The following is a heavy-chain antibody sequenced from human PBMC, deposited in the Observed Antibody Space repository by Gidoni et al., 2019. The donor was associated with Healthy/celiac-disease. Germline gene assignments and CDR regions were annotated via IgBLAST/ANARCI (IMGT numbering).Heavy chain of an antibody. CDR2: INHSGST. Sequence: QVQLQQWGAGLLKPSETLSLTRAVYGGYFSGYYWSWIRQPPGKGLEWIGEINHSGSTNYNPSLKSRVTISVDTSKTQFSLKLSSVTAADTAVYYCARRQYDFWSGYYFDYWGQGTLVTVSS. CDR3: ARRQYDFWSGYYFDY. J-gene: IGHJ4*02. CDR1: GGYFSGYY. V-gene: IGHV4-34*01. D-gene: IGHD3-3*01.